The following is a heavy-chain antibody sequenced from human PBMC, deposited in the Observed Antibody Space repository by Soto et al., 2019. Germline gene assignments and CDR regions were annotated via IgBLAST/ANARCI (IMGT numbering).Heavy chain of an antibody. CDR3: ARRLYYDSSGFEGGGMDV. V-gene: IGHV4-39*02. Sequence: QLQLQESGPGLVKPSETLSLTCTVSGGSISSSSYYWGWIRQPPGKGLEWIGSIYYSGSTYYNPSLKSRVTISVDTSKNPFALKLSPVTAADTAVDYWARRLYYDSSGFEGGGMDVWGQGTTVTVSS. J-gene: IGHJ6*02. CDR2: IYYSGST. D-gene: IGHD3-22*01. CDR1: GGSISSSSYY.